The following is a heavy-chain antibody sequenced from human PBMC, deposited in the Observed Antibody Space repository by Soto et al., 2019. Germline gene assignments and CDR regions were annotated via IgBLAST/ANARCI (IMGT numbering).Heavy chain of an antibody. CDR1: GGSFGSSA. Sequence: QVQLVQSGADVKKPGSSVKVSCKTSGGSFGSSAISWVRQAPAQGLEWMGEIIPVFDKANYAQNFQGRLTITAGALTGTVFMELSSMRSEDTAVYFCARLRRDWGDAFDLWGLGTFVTVSS. CDR3: ARLRRDWGDAFDL. V-gene: IGHV1-69*01. J-gene: IGHJ3*01. CDR2: IIPVFDKA. D-gene: IGHD3-16*01.